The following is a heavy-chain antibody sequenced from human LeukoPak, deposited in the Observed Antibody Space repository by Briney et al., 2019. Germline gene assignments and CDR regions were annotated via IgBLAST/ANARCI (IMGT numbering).Heavy chain of an antibody. J-gene: IGHJ4*02. D-gene: IGHD4-17*01. CDR3: ARGTITTVTDS. CDR1: GGSISSSNW. Sequence: HPSGTLSLSCAVSGGSISSSNWWTWVRQPPGKGLEWVGEIYLRGNTNYNPSLESRVTISVDESKTQLSLRLESVTAADTAVYYCARGTITTVTDSWGPGTLVTVSS. V-gene: IGHV4-4*02. CDR2: IYLRGNT.